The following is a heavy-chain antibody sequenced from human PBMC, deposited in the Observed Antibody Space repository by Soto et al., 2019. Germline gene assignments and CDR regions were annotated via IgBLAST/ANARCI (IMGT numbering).Heavy chain of an antibody. J-gene: IGHJ6*02. CDR2: ISSSSSTI. V-gene: IGHV3-48*02. Sequence: GGSLRLSCAASGFTFSSYSMNWVRQAPGKGLEWVSYISSSSSTIYYADSVKGRFTISRDNAKNSLYLQMNSLRDEDTAVYYCARGSSSSLYYYYYGMDVWGQGTTVTVSS. D-gene: IGHD6-13*01. CDR1: GFTFSSYS. CDR3: ARGSSSSLYYYYYGMDV.